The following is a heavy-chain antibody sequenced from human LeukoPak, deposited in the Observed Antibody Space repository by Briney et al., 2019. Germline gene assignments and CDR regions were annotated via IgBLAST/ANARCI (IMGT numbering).Heavy chain of an antibody. V-gene: IGHV4-30-4*08. D-gene: IGHD4-11*01. CDR1: GYSISSGDYY. Sequence: PSETLSLTCAVSGYSISSGDYYWSWIRQPPGKGLEWIGYIYYSGSTYYNPSLKSRVTISVDTSKNQFSLKLGSVTAADTAVYYCARGDFGVTTGDYWGQGTLVTVSS. CDR2: IYYSGST. J-gene: IGHJ4*02. CDR3: ARGDFGVTTGDY.